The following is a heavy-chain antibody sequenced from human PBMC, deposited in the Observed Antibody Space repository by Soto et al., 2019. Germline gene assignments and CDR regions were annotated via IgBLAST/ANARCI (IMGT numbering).Heavy chain of an antibody. CDR1: GFTVSSNY. V-gene: IGHV3-53*01. J-gene: IGHJ6*03. D-gene: IGHD7-27*01. CDR2: IYSGGST. CDR3: ARLPTITGAGYYYYYMDV. Sequence: LSLTCAASGFTVSSNYMSWVRQAPGKGLEWVSVIYSGGSTYYADSVKGRFTISRDNSKNTLYLQMNSLRAEDTAVYYCARLPTITGAGYYYYYMDVWGKGTTVTVSS.